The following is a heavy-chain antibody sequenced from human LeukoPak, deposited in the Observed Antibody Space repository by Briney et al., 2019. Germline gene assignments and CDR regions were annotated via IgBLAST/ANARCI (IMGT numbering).Heavy chain of an antibody. D-gene: IGHD3-3*01. CDR3: ATPIFFPPGGYYYGMDV. J-gene: IGHJ6*02. CDR2: INHSGST. CDR1: GGSFSGYY. V-gene: IGHV4-34*01. Sequence: PSETLSLTCAVYGGSFSGYYWSWIRQPPGKGLEWIGEINHSGSTNYNPSLKSRVTISVDTSKNQFSLKLSSVTAADTVVYYCATPIFFPPGGYYYGMDVWGQGTTVTVSS.